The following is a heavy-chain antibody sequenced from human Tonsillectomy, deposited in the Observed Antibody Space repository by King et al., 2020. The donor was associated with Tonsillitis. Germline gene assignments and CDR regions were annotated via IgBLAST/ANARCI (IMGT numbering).Heavy chain of an antibody. CDR3: AILGYGDYYYYMDV. J-gene: IGHJ6*03. CDR1: GFTFSSYS. CDR2: ISSMSSTI. Sequence: QLVQSGGGLVQPGGSLRLSCAASGFTFSSYSMNWVRHAPGKGLEWVSYISSMSSTIYYADSVKGRFTISRENAKNSLYLQMNSLRAEDTAVHYCAILGYGDYYYYMDVWGKGTTVTVSS. D-gene: IGHD4-17*01. V-gene: IGHV3-48*01.